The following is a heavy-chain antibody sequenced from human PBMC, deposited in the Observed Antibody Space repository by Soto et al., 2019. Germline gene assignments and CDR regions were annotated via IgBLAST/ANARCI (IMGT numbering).Heavy chain of an antibody. CDR3: ASISTLGYCSGSRCYSGH. CDR2: FDPEDGST. CDR1: GYTLTELS. D-gene: IGHD2-15*01. V-gene: IGHV1-24*01. Sequence: ASVKVSCKVSGYTLTELSMHWVRQAPGKGLEWMGGFDPEDGSTSYAQKFQGRVTMTRDTSTSTVYMELSSLRSEDTAVYYCASISTLGYCSGSRCYSGHWGQGTLVTVSS. J-gene: IGHJ4*02.